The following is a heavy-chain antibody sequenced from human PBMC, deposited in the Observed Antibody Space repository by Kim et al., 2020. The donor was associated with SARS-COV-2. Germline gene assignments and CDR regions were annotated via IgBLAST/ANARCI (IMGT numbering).Heavy chain of an antibody. D-gene: IGHD3-22*01. J-gene: IGHJ1*01. Sequence: VKGRFTISRDNAKNTLYMHMNSLRPEDTAVYYCARAGDYDRSGYYGFFYHWGQGALVTVSS. CDR3: ARAGDYDRSGYYGFFYH. V-gene: IGHV3-74*01.